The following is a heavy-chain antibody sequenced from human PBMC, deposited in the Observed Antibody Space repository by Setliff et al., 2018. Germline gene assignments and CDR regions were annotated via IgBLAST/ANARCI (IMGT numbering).Heavy chain of an antibody. CDR1: GFTFRNYY. V-gene: IGHV3-9*01. CDR2: ISWKSDSM. Sequence: PGGSLRLSCAASGFTFRNYYMHWVRQAPGKGLEWVSGISWKSDSMGYADSVKGRFTMTRDNAKNSLYLQMNRLRPEDTALYYCAKAPYCSGGSCSSAYIFDHWGQGTLVTVSS. J-gene: IGHJ4*02. CDR3: AKAPYCSGGSCSSAYIFDH. D-gene: IGHD2-15*01.